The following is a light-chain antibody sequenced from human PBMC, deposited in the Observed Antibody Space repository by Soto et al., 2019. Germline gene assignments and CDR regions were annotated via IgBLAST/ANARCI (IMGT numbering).Light chain of an antibody. CDR3: QQSYSTPYS. CDR1: QSISSY. Sequence: DIQMTQSPFSLSASVGDRVTITCRASQSISSYLNWYQQRPGKAPKLLIHVASSLQSGVPSRFSGSGSGTYFTLTISSLQPEDFATYYCQQSYSTPYSFGQGTKLEIK. V-gene: IGKV1-39*01. J-gene: IGKJ2*03. CDR2: VAS.